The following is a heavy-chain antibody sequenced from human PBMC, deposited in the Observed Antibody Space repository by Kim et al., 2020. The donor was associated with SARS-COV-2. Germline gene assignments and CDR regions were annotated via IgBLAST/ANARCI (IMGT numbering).Heavy chain of an antibody. CDR3: ARARITMIVVVIRGAHYLDS. CDR2: IYYSGST. V-gene: IGHV4-39*01. Sequence: SETLSLTCTVSGGSISSSSYYWGRIRQPPGKGLEWIGSIYYSGSTYYNPSLKSRVTISVDTSKNQFSLKLSSVTAADTAVYYCARARITMIVVVIRGAHYLDSWGQGTLVTVSS. D-gene: IGHD3-22*01. J-gene: IGHJ4*02. CDR1: GGSISSSSYY.